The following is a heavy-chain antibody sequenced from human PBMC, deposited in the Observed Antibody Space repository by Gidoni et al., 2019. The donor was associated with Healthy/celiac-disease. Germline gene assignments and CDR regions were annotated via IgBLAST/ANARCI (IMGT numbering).Heavy chain of an antibody. CDR1: GGTFSSYA. D-gene: IGHD2-15*01. CDR3: ARDYCSGGSCYWYFDL. J-gene: IGHJ2*01. V-gene: IGHV1-69*01. Sequence: QLQLVQSGAEVKKPVSSVKVSCKASGGTFSSYAISWVRQAPGQGLEWISWIITIFGTANYVQKCQGRVTINADETMSTAYMELSGLRSEDKAVYYCARDYCSGGSCYWYFDLWGRGTLVTVSS. CDR2: IITIFGTA.